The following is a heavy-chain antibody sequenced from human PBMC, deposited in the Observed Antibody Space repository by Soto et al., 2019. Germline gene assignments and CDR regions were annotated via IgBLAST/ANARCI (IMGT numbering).Heavy chain of an antibody. D-gene: IGHD6-6*01. CDR1: GGSISSYY. J-gene: IGHJ6*03. V-gene: IGHV4-59*08. CDR3: ARQGWYSSSDYYYYYYMDV. Sequence: QVQLQESGPGLVKPSETLSLTCTVSGGSISSYYWSWIRQPPGKGLEWIGYIYYSGSTNYNPSLKSRVTISVDTSKNQFSLKLSSVTAADTAVYYCARQGWYSSSDYYYYYYMDVWGKGTTVTVSS. CDR2: IYYSGST.